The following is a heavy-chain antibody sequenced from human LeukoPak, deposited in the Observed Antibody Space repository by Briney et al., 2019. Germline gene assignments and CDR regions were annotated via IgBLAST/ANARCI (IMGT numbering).Heavy chain of an antibody. CDR3: ATPQTPFLTGYYVDY. CDR1: GYTFTSYG. V-gene: IGHV1-18*01. J-gene: IGHJ4*02. Sequence: GASVKVSCKASGYTFTSYGISWVRQAPGQGLEWMGWISAYNGNTNYAQKLQGRVTMTTDTSTSTAYMELRSLRSDDTAVYYCATPQTPFLTGYYVDYWGQGTLVTVSS. D-gene: IGHD3-9*01. CDR2: ISAYNGNT.